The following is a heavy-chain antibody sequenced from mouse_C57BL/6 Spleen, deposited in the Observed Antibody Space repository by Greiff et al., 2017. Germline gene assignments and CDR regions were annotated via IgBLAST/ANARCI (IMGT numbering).Heavy chain of an antibody. CDR2: IYIGNGYT. CDR3: ARSGRYDYDGTERYFDV. V-gene: IGHV1-58*01. CDR1: GYTFTSYG. J-gene: IGHJ1*03. D-gene: IGHD2-4*01. Sequence: EVKLQQSGAELVRPGSSVKMSCKTSGYTFTSYGINWVKQRPGQGLEWIGYIYIGNGYTEYNEKFKGKATLTSDTSSSTAYMQLSSLTSEDSAIYFCARSGRYDYDGTERYFDVWGTGTTVTVSS.